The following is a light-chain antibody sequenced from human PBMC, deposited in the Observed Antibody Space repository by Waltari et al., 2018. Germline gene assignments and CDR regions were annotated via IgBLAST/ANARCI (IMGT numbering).Light chain of an antibody. Sequence: DIQMTQSPSSLSASVGDKVTITCRASQSISTWLAWFHLKPGKAPKLLIDKASNLESGVPSRFSGSGSWTEFTLTISSLLPEDFATYYCQQYNSDSHSFGQGTRLEIK. CDR2: KAS. CDR1: QSISTW. V-gene: IGKV1-5*03. CDR3: QQYNSDSHS. J-gene: IGKJ2*01.